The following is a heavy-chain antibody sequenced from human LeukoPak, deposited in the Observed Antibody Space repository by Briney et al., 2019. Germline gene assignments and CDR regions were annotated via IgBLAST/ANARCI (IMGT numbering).Heavy chain of an antibody. D-gene: IGHD2-21*01. CDR3: ARGQGVNYFDY. Sequence: SETLSLTCAVYGGSFSGYYWSWIRQPSGKGLEWIGEINHSGSTNYNPSLKSRVTISVDTSKSQFSLKLSSVTAADTAVYYCARGQGVNYFDYWGQGTLVTVSS. CDR2: INHSGST. V-gene: IGHV4-34*01. CDR1: GGSFSGYY. J-gene: IGHJ4*02.